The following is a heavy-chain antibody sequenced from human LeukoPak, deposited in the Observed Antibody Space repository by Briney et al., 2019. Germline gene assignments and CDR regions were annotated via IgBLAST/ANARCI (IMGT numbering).Heavy chain of an antibody. V-gene: IGHV3-74*01. CDR1: GFTFSSYW. Sequence: PGGSLRLSCGASGFTFSSYWLHWVRQPPGKGLAWVSRINTDGSATDYADSVKGRFTISRDNAKNTVYLQMDTLSDGDTAVYYCVRADYDSSGYHFDNWGQGILVTVSS. CDR3: VRADYDSSGYHFDN. CDR2: INTDGSAT. J-gene: IGHJ4*02. D-gene: IGHD3-22*01.